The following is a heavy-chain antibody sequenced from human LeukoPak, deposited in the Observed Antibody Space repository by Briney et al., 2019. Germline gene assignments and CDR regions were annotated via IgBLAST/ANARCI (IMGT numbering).Heavy chain of an antibody. J-gene: IGHJ4*02. D-gene: IGHD3-10*01. CDR3: ARDRSYYYGSGSSESYDY. Sequence: ASVKVSCKASGYTFTSYDINWVRQATGQGLEWMGWMNPNSGNTGYAQKFQGRVTMTTDTSTSTAYMELRSLRSDDTAVYYCARDRSYYYGSGSSESYDYWGQGTLVTVSS. CDR1: GYTFTSYD. V-gene: IGHV1-8*01. CDR2: MNPNSGNT.